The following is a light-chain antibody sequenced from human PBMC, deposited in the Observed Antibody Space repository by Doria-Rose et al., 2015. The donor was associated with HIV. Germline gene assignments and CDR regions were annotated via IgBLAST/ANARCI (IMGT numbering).Light chain of an antibody. Sequence: QSALIQPASVSGSPGQSITISCTGTSSDVGSYNLVSWYQQYPGQAPKLMIFDVSKRPSVISNRFSSSKSVNTTSLTISGLQAEDEADYYCYSYVGSSTVVFGGGTKLTVL. CDR1: SSDVGSYNL. V-gene: IGLV2-23*02. J-gene: IGLJ3*02. CDR3: YSYVGSSTVV. CDR2: DVS.